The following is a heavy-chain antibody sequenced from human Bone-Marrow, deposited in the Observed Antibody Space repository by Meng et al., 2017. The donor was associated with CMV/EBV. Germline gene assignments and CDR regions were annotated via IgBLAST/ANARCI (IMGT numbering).Heavy chain of an antibody. V-gene: IGHV1-2*02. CDR3: ARDDNWGPDY. J-gene: IGHJ4*02. D-gene: IGHD7-27*01. CDR2: IHTHRGDT. CDR1: GYTFTAHY. Sequence: SGKASGYTFTAHYFHWVRQAPGQGLEWMGWIHTHRGDTNYAQQFQGRVTLTRDTSINTGYMELTRLTSDDTAVYYCARDDNWGPDYWGQGTLVTVSS.